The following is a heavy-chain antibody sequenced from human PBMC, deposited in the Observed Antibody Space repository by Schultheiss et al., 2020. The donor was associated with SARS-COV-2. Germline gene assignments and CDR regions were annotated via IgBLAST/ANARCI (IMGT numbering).Heavy chain of an antibody. J-gene: IGHJ3*02. CDR2: IYHSGST. D-gene: IGHD3-3*01. CDR3: ARDGISIDRTWAFDI. CDR1: GGSISSGGYS. Sequence: SETLSLTCTVSGGSISSGGYSWSWIRQPPGKGLEWIGSIYHSGSTYYNPSLKSRVTISVDTSKNQFSLKLSSVTAADTAVYYCARDGISIDRTWAFDIWGQGTMVTVSS. V-gene: IGHV4-39*07.